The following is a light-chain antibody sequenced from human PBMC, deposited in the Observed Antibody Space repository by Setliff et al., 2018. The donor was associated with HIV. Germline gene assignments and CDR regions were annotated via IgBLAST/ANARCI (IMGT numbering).Light chain of an antibody. V-gene: IGKV1-12*02. Sequence: DIQMTQSPSSVSASVGDRVTLVCRASQGISTWLAWYQQKPGKAPKLLIYPASNLQSGVPSRFSGSGSGTDFTLTITSLQPDDVAVYYCQQAKTFPFSFGPGTKGDI. CDR2: PAS. J-gene: IGKJ3*01. CDR3: QQAKTFPFS. CDR1: QGISTW.